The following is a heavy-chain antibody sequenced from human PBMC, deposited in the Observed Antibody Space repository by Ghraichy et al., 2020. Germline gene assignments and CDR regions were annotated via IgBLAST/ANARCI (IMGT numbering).Heavy chain of an antibody. CDR3: ARHGSGSYQNFDY. Sequence: SETLSLTCTVSGGSISSYYWSWIRQPPGKGLEWIGYIYYSGSTNYNPSLKSRVTISVDTSKNQFSLKLSSVTAADTAVYYCARHGSGSYQNFDYWGQGTMVTVSS. V-gene: IGHV4-59*08. J-gene: IGHJ4*02. CDR2: IYYSGST. CDR1: GGSISSYY. D-gene: IGHD1-26*01.